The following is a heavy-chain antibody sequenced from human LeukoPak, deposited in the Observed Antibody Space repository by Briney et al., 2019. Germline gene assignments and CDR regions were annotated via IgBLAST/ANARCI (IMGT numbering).Heavy chain of an antibody. CDR2: ISYDGSDK. CDR1: GFTFSRYA. CDR3: AKDLNYGAGSHYYFYGMDV. Sequence: GGPLRLSCAASGFTFSRYAMHWVRQAPGKGLEWVAVISYDGSDKYYADSVKGRVIISRDNSEDTLYLEMDSLRPEETAVYYCAKDLNYGAGSHYYFYGMDVWGQGTTVTVSS. J-gene: IGHJ6*02. D-gene: IGHD3-10*01. V-gene: IGHV3-30*18.